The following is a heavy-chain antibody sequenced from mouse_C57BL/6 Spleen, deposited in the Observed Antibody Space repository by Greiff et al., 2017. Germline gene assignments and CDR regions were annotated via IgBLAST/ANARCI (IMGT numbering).Heavy chain of an antibody. J-gene: IGHJ1*03. CDR1: GYTFTSYW. D-gene: IGHD2-3*01. CDR3: ARYDGYYRGYFDV. Sequence: VQLQQPGAELVMPGASVKLSCKASGYTFTSYWMHWVKQRPGQGLEWIGEIDPSDSYTNYNQKFKGKSTLTVDKSSSTAYMQLSSLTSEDSAVYYCARYDGYYRGYFDVWGTGTTVTVSS. V-gene: IGHV1-69*01. CDR2: IDPSDSYT.